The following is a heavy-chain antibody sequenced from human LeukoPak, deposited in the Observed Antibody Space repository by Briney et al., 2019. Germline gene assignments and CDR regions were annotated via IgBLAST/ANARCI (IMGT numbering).Heavy chain of an antibody. Sequence: PSQTLSLTCTVSGGSISRGSYYWSWIRQPAGKGLEWIGRIYTSGSTNYNPSLKSRVTISVDTSKNQFSLKLSSVTAADTAVYYCARGGLDFDYWGQGTLVTVSS. CDR3: ARGGLDFDY. D-gene: IGHD1-26*01. CDR1: GGSISRGSYY. CDR2: IYTSGST. J-gene: IGHJ4*02. V-gene: IGHV4-61*02.